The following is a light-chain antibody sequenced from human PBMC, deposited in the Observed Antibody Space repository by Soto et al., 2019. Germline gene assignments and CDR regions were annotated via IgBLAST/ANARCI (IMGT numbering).Light chain of an antibody. CDR3: QSYDSSNHVV. Sequence: NFMLTQPHSVSESPGKTVTISCTGSSGSIASNYVQWYQQRPGSAPTTVIYEDNQRPSGVPDRFSGSIDSSSNSASLTISGVKTEDEADYYCQSYDSSNHVVFGGGTKLTVL. CDR1: SGSIASNY. J-gene: IGLJ2*01. CDR2: EDN. V-gene: IGLV6-57*02.